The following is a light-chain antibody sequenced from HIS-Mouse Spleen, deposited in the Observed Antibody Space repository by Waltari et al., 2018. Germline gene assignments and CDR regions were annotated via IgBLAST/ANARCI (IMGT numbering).Light chain of an antibody. CDR1: NIGSKS. CDR2: DDS. Sequence: SYVLTQPPSVSVAPGKTARITCGGNNIGSKSVHWYQQKPGQAPVLVVYDDSDRPSGIPGRFSGSDSGNTATLTISRVEAGDEADYYCKVWDSSSDHVVFGGGTKLTVL. CDR3: KVWDSSSDHVV. V-gene: IGLV3-21*03. J-gene: IGLJ2*01.